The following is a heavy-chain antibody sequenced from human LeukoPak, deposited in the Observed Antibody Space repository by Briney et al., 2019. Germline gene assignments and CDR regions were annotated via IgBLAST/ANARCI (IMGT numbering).Heavy chain of an antibody. CDR2: IYYIRST. CDR1: GASISSGGYY. D-gene: IGHD5-24*01. V-gene: IGHV4-30-4*01. CDR3: ARDGYNSGYFDY. Sequence: SETLSLTCTVSGASISSGGYYWNWIRQPPGKGLEWIGYIYYIRSTSYSPSLKSRLTISVDTSKNQFSLKLSSVTAADTAVYYCARDGYNSGYFDYWSQGTLVTVSS. J-gene: IGHJ4*02.